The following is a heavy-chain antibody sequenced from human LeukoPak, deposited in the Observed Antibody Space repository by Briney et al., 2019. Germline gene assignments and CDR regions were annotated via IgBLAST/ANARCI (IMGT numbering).Heavy chain of an antibody. J-gene: IGHJ3*02. CDR2: IYYSGST. V-gene: IGHV4-59*01. CDR1: GVSISSYY. CDR3: ARDVLDAFGI. D-gene: IGHD3-10*02. Sequence: PSETLSLTCTVSGVSISSYYWSRIRQPPGKGLEWIGYIYYSGSTNYNPSLKSRVTISVDTSKNQFSLKLSSVTAADTAVYYCARDVLDAFGIWGQGTMVTVSS.